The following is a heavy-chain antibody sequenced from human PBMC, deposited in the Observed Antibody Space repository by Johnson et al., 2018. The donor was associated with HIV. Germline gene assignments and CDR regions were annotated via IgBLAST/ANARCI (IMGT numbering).Heavy chain of an antibody. J-gene: IGHJ3*02. CDR2: ISYDGSNK. CDR1: GFTFSSYA. CDR3: KKDQWSSSWTNDAFDI. D-gene: IGHD6-13*01. Sequence: QVQLVESGGGVVQPGRSLRLSCAASGFTFSSYAMSWVCQAPGKGLEWVAVISYDGSNKYYVDSVKGRFPISRDNSKNTLYLQMNSLRVEDTAVYYCKKDQWSSSWTNDAFDIWGQGTKVTVSS. V-gene: IGHV3-30-3*02.